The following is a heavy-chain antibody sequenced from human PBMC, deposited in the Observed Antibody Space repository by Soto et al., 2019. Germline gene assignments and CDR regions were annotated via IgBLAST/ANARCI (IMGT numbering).Heavy chain of an antibody. CDR1: GYTFTSYD. Sequence: QVQLVQSGAEVKKPGASVKVSCKASGYTFTSYDINWVRQATGQGLEWMGWMKPNSGNTGYAQKCQGAVTMTRNTSISTAYMELSRLRSEDTAVYYCARWPDGYYYYGMDVWGQGTMVTVSS. CDR3: ARWPDGYYYYGMDV. CDR2: MKPNSGNT. V-gene: IGHV1-8*01. J-gene: IGHJ6*02.